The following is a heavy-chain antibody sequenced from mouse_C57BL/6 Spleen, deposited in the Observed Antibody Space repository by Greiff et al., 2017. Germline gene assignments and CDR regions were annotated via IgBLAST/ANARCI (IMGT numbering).Heavy chain of an antibody. CDR2: IDPSDSYT. D-gene: IGHD1-1*01. CDR1: GCTFTSYW. V-gene: IGHV1-50*01. J-gene: IGHJ2*01. CDR3: ARSLGGSSSYFDY. Sequence: QVQLQQPGAELVKPGASVKLSCKASGCTFTSYWMQWVKQRPGQGLEWIGEIDPSDSYTNYNQKFKGKATLTVDTSSSTAYMQLSSLTSEDSAVYYCARSLGGSSSYFDYWGQGTTLTVSS.